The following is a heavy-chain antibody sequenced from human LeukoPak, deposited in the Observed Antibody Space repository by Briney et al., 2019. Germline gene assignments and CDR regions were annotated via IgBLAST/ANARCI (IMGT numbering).Heavy chain of an antibody. CDR3: ARNNVDIVATIVGDY. D-gene: IGHD5-12*01. CDR2: ISAYNGNT. V-gene: IGHV1-18*01. CDR1: GYTFTSYG. J-gene: IGHJ4*02. Sequence: ASVKVSCKASGYTFTSYGISWVRQAPGQGLEWMGWISAYNGNTNYAQKPQGRVTMTTDTSTSTAYMELRSLGSDDTAVYYCARNNVDIVATIVGDYWGQGTLVTVSS.